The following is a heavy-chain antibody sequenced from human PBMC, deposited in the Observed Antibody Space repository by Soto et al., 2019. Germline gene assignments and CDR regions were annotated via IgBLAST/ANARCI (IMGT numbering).Heavy chain of an antibody. CDR2: IYYSGAT. J-gene: IGHJ5*01. Sequence: SETLSLTCTVSGDSVSSDSYYWSWVRQPPGKGLEWIGYIYYSGATHYNPSLKSRVTISVDTSSDQFSLKLSSVTAADTAVYYCARVIAHGSRSYHTDSWGQGTLVTVSS. D-gene: IGHD3-10*01. CDR1: GDSVSSDSYY. V-gene: IGHV4-61*01. CDR3: ARVIAHGSRSYHTDS.